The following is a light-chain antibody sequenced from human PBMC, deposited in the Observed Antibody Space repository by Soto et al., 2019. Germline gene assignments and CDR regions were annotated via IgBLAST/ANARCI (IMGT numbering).Light chain of an antibody. Sequence: SYELTQPPSVSVSPGQTATMTCSGDKLGGKYVCWYQQKPGQSPVLVIYDDTKRPSGIPERFSGSNSGNTATLTISGTQAMDEADYYCQVWDNSVVFGGGTKLTVL. CDR3: QVWDNSVV. CDR2: DDT. V-gene: IGLV3-1*01. J-gene: IGLJ2*01. CDR1: KLGGKY.